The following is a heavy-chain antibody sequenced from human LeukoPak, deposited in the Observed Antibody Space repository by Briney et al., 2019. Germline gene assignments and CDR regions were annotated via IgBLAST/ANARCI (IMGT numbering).Heavy chain of an antibody. Sequence: SKTLSLTCAVYGGSFSGYYWSWIRQPPGKGLEWIGEINHSGSTNYNPSLKSRVTISVDTSKNQFSLKLSSVTAADTAVYYCARGRGYIVVVPAATAYFQHWGQGTLVTVSS. D-gene: IGHD2-2*01. V-gene: IGHV4-34*01. CDR3: ARGRGYIVVVPAATAYFQH. J-gene: IGHJ1*01. CDR2: INHSGST. CDR1: GGSFSGYY.